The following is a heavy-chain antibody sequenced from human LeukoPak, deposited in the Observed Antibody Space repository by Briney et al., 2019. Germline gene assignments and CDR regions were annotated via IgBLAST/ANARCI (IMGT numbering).Heavy chain of an antibody. CDR3: ARARDSSGYWY. J-gene: IGHJ4*02. D-gene: IGHD3-22*01. V-gene: IGHV1-2*02. CDR1: GGTFSSYA. Sequence: ASVKVSCKASGGTFSSYAISWVRQAPGQGLEWMGWINPNSGGTNYAQKFQGRVTMTRDTSISTAYMELSRLRSDDTAVYYCARARDSSGYWYWGQGTLVTVSS. CDR2: INPNSGGT.